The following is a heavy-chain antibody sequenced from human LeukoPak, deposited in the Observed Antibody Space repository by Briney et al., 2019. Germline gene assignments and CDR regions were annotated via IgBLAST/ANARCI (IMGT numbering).Heavy chain of an antibody. CDR2: IYHSGST. D-gene: IGHD4-17*01. J-gene: IGHJ4*02. CDR3: ARDLATAEHYFDS. CDR1: GYSISSGYF. Sequence: PSETLSLTCTVSGYSISSGYFWGWIRQPPGKGLEWIGSIYHSGSTYFNPSLKSRVTISVDTSKNQVSLKLSSVTAADTAVYYCARDLATAEHYFDSWGQGTLVTVSS. V-gene: IGHV4-38-2*02.